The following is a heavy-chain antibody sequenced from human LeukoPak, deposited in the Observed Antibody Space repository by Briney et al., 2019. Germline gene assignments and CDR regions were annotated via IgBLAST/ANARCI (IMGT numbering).Heavy chain of an antibody. CDR1: GFTFSNGW. J-gene: IGHJ3*02. CDR3: ARDWVAGVPFDAFDI. V-gene: IGHV3-7*01. CDR2: IKEDGSEK. Sequence: GGSLRLSCAASGFTFSNGWMSWVRQAPGKGLEWVANIKEDGSEKYYVGSVKGRFTISRDNAKNSLYLHMDSLTAEDTAIYYCARDWVAGVPFDAFDIWGQGTMVSVSS. D-gene: IGHD3-10*01.